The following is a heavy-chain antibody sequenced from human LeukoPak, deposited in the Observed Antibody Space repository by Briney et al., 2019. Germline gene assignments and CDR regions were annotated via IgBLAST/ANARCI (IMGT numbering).Heavy chain of an antibody. Sequence: GGSLRLSCAASGFTFSSYSMNWVRQAPGKGLEWVSYISSSSSTIYYADSVKGRFTISRDNAKNSLYLQMNSLRAEDTAVYYCARKMTTVTSGYYYYYGMDVWDQGTTVTVSS. V-gene: IGHV3-48*01. J-gene: IGHJ6*02. D-gene: IGHD4-17*01. CDR2: ISSSSSTI. CDR1: GFTFSSYS. CDR3: ARKMTTVTSGYYYYYGMDV.